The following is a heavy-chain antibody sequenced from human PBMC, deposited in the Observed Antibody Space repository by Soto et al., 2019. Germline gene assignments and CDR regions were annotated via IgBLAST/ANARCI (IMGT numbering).Heavy chain of an antibody. V-gene: IGHV3-23*01. CDR3: APDWNFDY. Sequence: PGGSLRLSCAASRFTFSSYAMCWVRQAPGKGLEWVSSISVSGGSTYYADSVKGRFTISRDNSKNTLYLQMNSLRAEDTAVYYCAPDWNFDYWGQGTLVTVSS. CDR1: RFTFSSYA. D-gene: IGHD2-21*01. J-gene: IGHJ4*02. CDR2: ISVSGGST.